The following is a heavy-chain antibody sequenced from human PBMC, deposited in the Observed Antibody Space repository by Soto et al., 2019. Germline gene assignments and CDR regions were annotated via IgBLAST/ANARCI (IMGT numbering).Heavy chain of an antibody. V-gene: IGHV1-18*01. CDR2: ISAYNGNT. Sequence: ASVKVSCKASGYTFTSYGISWVRQAPGQGLEWMGWISAYNGNTNYAQKLQGRVTMTTDTSTSTAYMELRSLRSDDTAVYYCARDGYYDILTPLYYFDYWGQGTLVTVSS. D-gene: IGHD3-9*01. CDR3: ARDGYYDILTPLYYFDY. J-gene: IGHJ4*02. CDR1: GYTFTSYG.